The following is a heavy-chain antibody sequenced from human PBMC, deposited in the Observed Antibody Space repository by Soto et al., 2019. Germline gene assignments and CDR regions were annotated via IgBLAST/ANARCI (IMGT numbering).Heavy chain of an antibody. Sequence: SETLSLTCTVSGGSISSSDYYWSWIRQPPGKGLEWIGYIYYSGSTYYNPSLKSRVTISVDTSKNQFSLKLSSVTAADTAVYYCARDGGRVDYYYGMDVWGQGTTVTVYS. CDR3: ARDGGRVDYYYGMDV. CDR1: GGSISSSDYY. V-gene: IGHV4-30-4*01. CDR2: IYYSGST. J-gene: IGHJ6*02. D-gene: IGHD2-15*01.